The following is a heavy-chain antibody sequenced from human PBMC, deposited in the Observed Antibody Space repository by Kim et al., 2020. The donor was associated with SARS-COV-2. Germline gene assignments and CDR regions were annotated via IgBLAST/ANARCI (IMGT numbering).Heavy chain of an antibody. D-gene: IGHD2-2*01. CDR1: GYTFTDSY. J-gene: IGHJ4*02. Sequence: ASVKVSCRASGYTFTDSYVHWLRQAPGQGLEWMGWINPINGATDYAKPFRGRLAVTMDTPIDTAYMELSSLTSDDTAVYFCARDVGSRRNFYFDYWGQGTLVTVSS. CDR2: INPINGAT. CDR3: ARDVGSRRNFYFDY. V-gene: IGHV1-2*02.